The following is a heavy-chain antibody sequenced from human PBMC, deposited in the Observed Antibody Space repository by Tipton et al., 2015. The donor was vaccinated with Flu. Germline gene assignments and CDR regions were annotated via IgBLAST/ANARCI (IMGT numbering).Heavy chain of an antibody. Sequence: SLRLSCQASGFTFSSYGMLWVRQVTGKGLEWVSGIGSSGDTYYAGSVKGQFTISRENAKNSLFLQMNSLRAGDTAVYYCARGPLPDSNWYNGLDVWGQGTSVTVSS. V-gene: IGHV3-13*01. CDR2: IGSSGDT. J-gene: IGHJ6*02. CDR1: GFTFSSYG. D-gene: IGHD6-13*01. CDR3: ARGPLPDSNWYNGLDV.